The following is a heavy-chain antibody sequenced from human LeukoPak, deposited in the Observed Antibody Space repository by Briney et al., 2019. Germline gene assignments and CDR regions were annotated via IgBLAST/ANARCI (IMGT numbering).Heavy chain of an antibody. Sequence: GSLRLSCAASGFTFSSYEMNWVRQAPGKGLEWIGEINHSGSTNYNPSLKSRVTISVDTSKNQFSLKLSSVTAADTAVYYCARHGFLIGGQQLVTYTLDYWGQGTLVTVSS. CDR3: ARHGFLIGGQQLVTYTLDY. CDR1: GFTFSSYE. V-gene: IGHV4-34*01. D-gene: IGHD6-13*01. CDR2: INHSGST. J-gene: IGHJ4*02.